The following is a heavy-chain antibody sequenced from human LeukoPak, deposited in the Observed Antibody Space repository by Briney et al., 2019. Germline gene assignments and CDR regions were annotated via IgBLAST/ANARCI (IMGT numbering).Heavy chain of an antibody. J-gene: IGHJ6*02. Sequence: GESLKISCKGSGYSFTSYCIGWVRQMPGKGLEWMGIIYPGDSDARYSPSFQGQVTISADKSISTAYLQWSSLKASDTAMYYCARPQYCGGDCYYYYGMDVWGQGTTVTVSS. D-gene: IGHD2-21*02. V-gene: IGHV5-51*01. CDR2: IYPGDSDA. CDR3: ARPQYCGGDCYYYYGMDV. CDR1: GYSFTSYC.